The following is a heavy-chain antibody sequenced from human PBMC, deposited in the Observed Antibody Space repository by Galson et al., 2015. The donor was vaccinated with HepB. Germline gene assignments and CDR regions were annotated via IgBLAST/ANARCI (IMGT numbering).Heavy chain of an antibody. V-gene: IGHV3-7*05. CDR2: IKEDGSAR. CDR1: GFTFSSHW. J-gene: IGHJ4*02. D-gene: IGHD6-6*01. CDR3: ARGCPYSSSSA. Sequence: SLRLSCAVSGFTFSSHWMNWVRQAPGKGLEWVANIKEDGSARSYVDSVKGRFTISRDNAKNSLFLQMNSLRPEDTAVYYCARGCPYSSSSAWGQGTLVTVSS.